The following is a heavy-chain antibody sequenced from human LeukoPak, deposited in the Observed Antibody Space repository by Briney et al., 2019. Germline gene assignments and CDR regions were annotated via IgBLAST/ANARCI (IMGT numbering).Heavy chain of an antibody. CDR3: AKKMTTVTTYSPFDY. Sequence: GGSLRLSCAASGFTFSSYAMSWVRRVPGKGLEWVSVISGSGDNTYYADSVKGRFTISRDNSKNMLYLQMNSLRAEDTAVYYCAKKMTTVTTYSPFDYWAREPWSPSPQ. CDR1: GFTFSSYA. V-gene: IGHV3-23*01. D-gene: IGHD4-11*01. CDR2: ISGSGDNT. J-gene: IGHJ4*02.